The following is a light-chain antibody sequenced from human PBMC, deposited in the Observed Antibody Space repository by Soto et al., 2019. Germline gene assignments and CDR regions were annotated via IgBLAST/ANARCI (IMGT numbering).Light chain of an antibody. Sequence: EIVLTQSPATLSLSPGERATLSCRASQSVSSYLAWYQQKPGQAPRLLMYDASNRATGIPARFSGSGSGTDFTLTISNLEPEDFAVYYCQQHSNWSLFGPGTKVDIK. CDR2: DAS. CDR3: QQHSNWSL. J-gene: IGKJ3*01. CDR1: QSVSSY. V-gene: IGKV3-11*01.